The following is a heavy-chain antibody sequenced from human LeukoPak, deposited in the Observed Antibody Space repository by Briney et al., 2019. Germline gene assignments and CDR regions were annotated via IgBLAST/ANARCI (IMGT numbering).Heavy chain of an antibody. CDR2: INHSGST. CDR3: ARRGYSYGSRLRFDP. V-gene: IGHV4-34*01. CDR1: GGSFSGYY. J-gene: IGHJ5*02. D-gene: IGHD5-18*01. Sequence: KPSETLSLTCAVYGGSFSGYYWSWIRQPPGKGLEWIGEINHSGSTNYNPSLKSRVNISVDTSKNQFSLKLSSVTAADTAVYYCARRGYSYGSRLRFDPWGQGTLVTVSS.